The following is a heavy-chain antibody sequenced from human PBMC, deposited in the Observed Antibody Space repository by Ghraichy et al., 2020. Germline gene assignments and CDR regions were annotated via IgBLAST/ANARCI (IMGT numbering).Heavy chain of an antibody. CDR3: AKADSSGWYSPTPLFDY. CDR2: ISGDGGST. Sequence: GGSLRLSCAASGFTFDDYAMHWVRQAPGKGLEWVSLISGDGGSTYYADSVKGRFTISRDNSKNSLYLQMNSLRTEDTALYYCAKADSSGWYSPTPLFDYWGQGTLVTVSS. J-gene: IGHJ4*02. D-gene: IGHD6-19*01. V-gene: IGHV3-43*02. CDR1: GFTFDDYA.